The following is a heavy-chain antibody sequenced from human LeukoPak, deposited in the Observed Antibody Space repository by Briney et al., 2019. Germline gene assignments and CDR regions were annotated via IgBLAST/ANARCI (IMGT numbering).Heavy chain of an antibody. CDR2: INQDGSEK. V-gene: IGHV3-7*03. CDR1: GFTFDDYW. D-gene: IGHD5-18*01. Sequence: GGSLRLSCGASGFTFDDYWMSWVRQAPGQGLAWVANINQDGSEKYYLDSAKGRFTISRDNARNSLYLQVNSLRAEDTAVYYCVEGGAARFDYWGQGTLVAVSS. J-gene: IGHJ4*02. CDR3: VEGGAARFDY.